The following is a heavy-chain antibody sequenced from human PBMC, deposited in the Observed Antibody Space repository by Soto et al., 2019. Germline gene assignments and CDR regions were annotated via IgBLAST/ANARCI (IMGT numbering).Heavy chain of an antibody. CDR2: IIPIFGTA. Sequence: QVQLVKSGAEVKKPGSSVKVSCKASGGTFSSYAISWVRQAPGQGLEWMGGIIPIFGTANYAQKFQGRITTTGDESKCTAYMELSSLRSEDTAVYYCARERDGYNYPPYYFDYWGQGTLVTVSS. V-gene: IGHV1-69*12. CDR3: ARERDGYNYPPYYFDY. D-gene: IGHD5-12*01. CDR1: GGTFSSYA. J-gene: IGHJ4*02.